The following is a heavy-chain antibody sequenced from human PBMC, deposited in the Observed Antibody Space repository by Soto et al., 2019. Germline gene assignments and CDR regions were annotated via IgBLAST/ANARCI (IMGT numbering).Heavy chain of an antibody. CDR3: ARAYAGNWFDP. J-gene: IGHJ5*02. D-gene: IGHD3-16*01. CDR2: MSYDESQK. Sequence: QVLLVESGGGVVQPGRSLRLSCTASGFTFRNYGMHWVRQAPGKGLEWVAVMSYDESQKYYVDSVKGRFTISRDNSKNTLYLQMNSLRDEVTAVYYCARAYAGNWFDPWGQGTLVTVSS. CDR1: GFTFRNYG. V-gene: IGHV3-30*03.